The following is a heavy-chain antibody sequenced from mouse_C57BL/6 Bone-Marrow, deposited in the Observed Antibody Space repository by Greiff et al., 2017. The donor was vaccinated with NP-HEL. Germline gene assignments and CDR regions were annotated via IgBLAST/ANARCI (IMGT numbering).Heavy chain of an antibody. V-gene: IGHV5-9*01. CDR2: ISGGGGNT. CDR3: ARPLAY. J-gene: IGHJ3*01. CDR1: GFTFSSYT. Sequence: EVKVEESGGGLVKPGGSLKLSCAASGFTFSSYTMSWVRQTPEKRLEWVATISGGGGNTYYPDSVKGRFTISRDNAKNTLYLQMSSLRSEDTALYYCARPLAYWGQGTLVTVSA.